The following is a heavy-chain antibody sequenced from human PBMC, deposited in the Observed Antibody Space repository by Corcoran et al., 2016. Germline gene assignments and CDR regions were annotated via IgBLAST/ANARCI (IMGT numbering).Heavy chain of an antibody. V-gene: IGHV4-4*07. Sequence: QVQMQESGPGLVKPSETLSLTCTVSGDPIRDYYWSWIRQPAGKGLDWFGRIHDSGSTNYNPSLRSRVPMSVDPSNNQFSLSLNSVPAADTAVYYCARGGSSGWHYWGQGILVTVSS. CDR2: IHDSGST. J-gene: IGHJ4*02. D-gene: IGHD6-19*01. CDR1: GDPIRDYY. CDR3: ARGGSSGWHY.